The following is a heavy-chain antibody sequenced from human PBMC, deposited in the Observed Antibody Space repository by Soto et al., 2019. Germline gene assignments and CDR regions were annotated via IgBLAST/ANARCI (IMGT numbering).Heavy chain of an antibody. CDR1: GGSISSSNW. D-gene: IGHD2-2*01. J-gene: IGHJ5*02. CDR2: IYHSGST. Sequence: PSETLSLTCAVSGGSISSSNWWSWVRQPPGKGLEWIGEIYHSGSTNYNPSLKSRVTISVDKSKNQFSLKLSSVTAADTAVYYCVALGYCSSTSCSNWFDPWGPGTLV. V-gene: IGHV4-4*02. CDR3: VALGYCSSTSCSNWFDP.